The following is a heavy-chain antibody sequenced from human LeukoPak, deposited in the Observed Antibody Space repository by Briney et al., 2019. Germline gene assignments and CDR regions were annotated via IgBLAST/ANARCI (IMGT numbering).Heavy chain of an antibody. CDR3: ARDPDMSSYGLVSWFDP. Sequence: PSETLSLTCTVSGDSISGFYWSWIRQPAGKGLQWIGRISTSGSTNYNPSLKSRVTMSVDRSTNEFSLTVRSVTAADTALYYCARDPDMSSYGLVSWFDPWGQGTLVTVSS. V-gene: IGHV4-4*07. CDR1: GDSISGFY. D-gene: IGHD5-18*01. J-gene: IGHJ5*02. CDR2: ISTSGST.